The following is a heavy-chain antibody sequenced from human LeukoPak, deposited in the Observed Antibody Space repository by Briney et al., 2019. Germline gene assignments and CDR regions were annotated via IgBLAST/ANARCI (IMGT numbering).Heavy chain of an antibody. V-gene: IGHV3-23*01. Sequence: GGSLRLSCAASGFTFRSYAMSWVRQAPGKGLEWVSSISGSGGNTHYADSVKGRFTVSRDNSKNTLYLQMNSLRAEDTAVYSCAKDRGYNILTGYSKGHYFDYWGQGTLVTVSS. J-gene: IGHJ4*02. CDR3: AKDRGYNILTGYSKGHYFDY. CDR1: GFTFRSYA. D-gene: IGHD3-9*01. CDR2: ISGSGGNT.